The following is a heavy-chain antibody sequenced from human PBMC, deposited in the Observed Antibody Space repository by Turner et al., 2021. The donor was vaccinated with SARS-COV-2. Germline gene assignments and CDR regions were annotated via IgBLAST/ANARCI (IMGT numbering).Heavy chain of an antibody. CDR2: INTRGDST. J-gene: IGHJ4*02. D-gene: IGHD5-12*01. V-gene: IGHV3-23*01. Sequence: EVQLLESGVGLVQPGESLRLSCAASGFTFSNYDMSWLRQAPGKGPEWVSSINTRGDSTFFADSVKGRFTISRDNSKKTLFLQMTSLRAEDTAVYYCAKDEGVFTGYGNFDYWGQGTLVTVSS. CDR1: GFTFSNYD. CDR3: AKDEGVFTGYGNFDY.